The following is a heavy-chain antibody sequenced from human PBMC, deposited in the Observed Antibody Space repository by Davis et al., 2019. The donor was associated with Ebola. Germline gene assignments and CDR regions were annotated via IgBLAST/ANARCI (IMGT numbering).Heavy chain of an antibody. CDR3: AKPYSSIAARQWFDP. CDR1: GFTFSSYV. D-gene: IGHD6-6*01. V-gene: IGHV3-30*18. Sequence: GASLKISCAASGFTFSSYVMHWVRQAPGKGLEWVAVISYDGSNKYYADSVKGRFTISRDNSKNTLYLQMNSLRAEDTAVYYCAKPYSSIAARQWFDPWGQGTLVTVSS. CDR2: ISYDGSNK. J-gene: IGHJ5*02.